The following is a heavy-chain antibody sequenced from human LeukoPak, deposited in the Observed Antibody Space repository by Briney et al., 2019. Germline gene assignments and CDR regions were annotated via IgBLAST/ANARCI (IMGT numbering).Heavy chain of an antibody. Sequence: SETLSLTCTVSAGSISRYYWSWLRQPAGKGLEWIGRIYSSGSTNYNPSLKSRVTISVDTSKNQFSLKLSSVTAADTAVYYCAREGLSWSGPPYYFDYWGQGTLVTVSS. CDR2: IYSSGST. CDR1: AGSISRYY. D-gene: IGHD3-3*01. V-gene: IGHV4-4*07. CDR3: AREGLSWSGPPYYFDY. J-gene: IGHJ4*02.